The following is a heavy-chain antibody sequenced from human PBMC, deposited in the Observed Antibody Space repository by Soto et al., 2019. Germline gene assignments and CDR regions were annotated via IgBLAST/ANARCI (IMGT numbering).Heavy chain of an antibody. V-gene: IGHV1-69*12. J-gene: IGHJ6*02. D-gene: IGHD6-13*01. CDR2: IIPIFGTA. CDR3: ARAARASSRERYYYYYGMDV. Sequence: QVQLVQSGAEVKKPGSSVKVSCKASGGTFSSYAISWVRQAPGQGLEWMGGIIPIFGTANYAQKVQGKVTITADESTSTAYMQLSSLRSEHTAVYYCARAARASSRERYYYYYGMDVWGQGTTVTVSS. CDR1: GGTFSSYA.